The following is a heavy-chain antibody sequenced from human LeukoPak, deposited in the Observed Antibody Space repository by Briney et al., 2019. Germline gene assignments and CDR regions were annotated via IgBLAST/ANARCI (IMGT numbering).Heavy chain of an antibody. V-gene: IGHV4-34*01. Sequence: KPSETLSLTCAVYGGSFSGYYWSWIRQPPGKGLEWIGEINHSGSTNYNPSLKSRATISVDTSKNQFSLKLSSVTAADTAVYYCARVLFGYYFPWGQGTLVTVPS. J-gene: IGHJ5*02. CDR2: INHSGST. D-gene: IGHD3-22*01. CDR1: GGSFSGYY. CDR3: ARVLFGYYFP.